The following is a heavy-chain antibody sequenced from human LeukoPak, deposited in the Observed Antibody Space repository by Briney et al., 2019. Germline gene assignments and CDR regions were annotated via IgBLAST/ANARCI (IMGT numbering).Heavy chain of an antibody. D-gene: IGHD2/OR15-2a*01. V-gene: IGHV1-18*01. J-gene: IGHJ3*02. CDR2: ISAYNGNT. Sequence: ASVKVSCKASGYTFTCYGISWVRQAPGQGLEWMGWISAYNGNTNYAQKLQGRVTMTTDTSTSTAYMELRSLRSDDTAVYYCARDLNEIGNGAFDIWGQGTMVTVSS. CDR1: GYTFTCYG. CDR3: ARDLNEIGNGAFDI.